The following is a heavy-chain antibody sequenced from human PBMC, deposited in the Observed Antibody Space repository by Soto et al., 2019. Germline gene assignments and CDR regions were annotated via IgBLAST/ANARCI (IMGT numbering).Heavy chain of an antibody. CDR2: ITSSSSYT. V-gene: IGHV3-11*05. CDR1: GFTFSDYY. D-gene: IGHD3-22*01. J-gene: IGHJ4*02. CDR3: ARADHYDTSGYWK. Sequence: QVQLVESGGGLVKPGGSLRLSCAASGFTFSDYYMSWIRQAPGKGLEWVSYITSSSSYTIYADSVRGRFTISRDNAKNSLFLQMNSLRAEDTAVFYCARADHYDTSGYWKWGQGTLVTVSS.